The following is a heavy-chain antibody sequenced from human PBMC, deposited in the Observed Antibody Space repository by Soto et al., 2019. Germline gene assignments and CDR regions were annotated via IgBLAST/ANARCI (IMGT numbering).Heavy chain of an antibody. CDR2: ISGSGGST. D-gene: IGHD3-3*01. Sequence: EVQRLESGGGLVQPGGSLRLSCAASGFTFSSYAMSWVRQAPGKGLEWVSAISGSGGSTYYADSVKGRFTISRDNAKNTLYLQMNSLRAEDTAVYYCAKDGPITIFGVVIYYFDYWGQGTLVTVSS. CDR1: GFTFSSYA. V-gene: IGHV3-23*01. CDR3: AKDGPITIFGVVIYYFDY. J-gene: IGHJ4*02.